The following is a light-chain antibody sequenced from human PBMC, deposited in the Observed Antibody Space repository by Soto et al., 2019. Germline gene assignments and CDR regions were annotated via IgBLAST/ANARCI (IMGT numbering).Light chain of an antibody. CDR1: RSDVGGYNY. J-gene: IGLJ1*01. V-gene: IGLV2-14*01. CDR3: TSYTTGSTYV. CDR2: EVS. Sequence: QSALTQPASVSGSPGQSITISCTGTRSDVGGYNYVSWYQQHPGKAPKLMIFEVSNRPSGVSYRFSGSKSGNTASLTISGLQAEDEADYYCTSYTTGSTYVFGTGTKVTVL.